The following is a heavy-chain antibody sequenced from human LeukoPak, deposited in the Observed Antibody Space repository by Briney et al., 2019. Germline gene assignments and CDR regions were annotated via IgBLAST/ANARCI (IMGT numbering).Heavy chain of an antibody. CDR3: ARLAVTGTIGY. Sequence: WIRQPPGKGLEWIGSIYYSGSTYYSPSLKSRVTISVDTSKNQFSLKLSSVTAADTAVYYCARLAVTGTIGYWGQGTLVTVSS. D-gene: IGHD1-7*01. CDR2: IYYSGST. V-gene: IGHV4-39*01. J-gene: IGHJ4*02.